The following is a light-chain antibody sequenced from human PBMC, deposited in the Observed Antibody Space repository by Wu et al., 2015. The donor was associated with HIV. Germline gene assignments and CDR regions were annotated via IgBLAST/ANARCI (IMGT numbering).Light chain of an antibody. CDR3: QKYNSAPRA. J-gene: IGKJ1*01. CDR2: AAS. CDR1: QGISND. V-gene: IGKV1-27*01. Sequence: DIQMTQSPSSLSASVGDRVTITCRASQGISNDLAWYQQKPGEVPEVLIYAASTLQSGVPSRFSGSGSGTDFTLTISSLQPEDVATYYCQKYNSAPRAFGQGTKVEIE.